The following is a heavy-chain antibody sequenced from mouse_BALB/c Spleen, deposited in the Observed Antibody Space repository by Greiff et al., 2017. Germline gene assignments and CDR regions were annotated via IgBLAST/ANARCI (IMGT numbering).Heavy chain of an antibody. CDR3: ARDDYDEGYYAMDY. D-gene: IGHD2-4*01. CDR1: GDSITSGY. V-gene: IGHV3-8*02. CDR2: ISYSGST. J-gene: IGHJ4*01. Sequence: EVMLVESGPSLVKPSQTLSLTCSVTGDSITSGYWNWIRKFPGNKLEYMGYISYSGSTSYNPSLKSRISITRDTSKNQFFLQLNSVTTEDTATYYCARDDYDEGYYAMDYWGQGTSVTVSS.